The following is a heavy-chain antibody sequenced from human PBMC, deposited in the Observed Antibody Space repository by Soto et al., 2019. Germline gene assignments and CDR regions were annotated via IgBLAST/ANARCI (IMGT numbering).Heavy chain of an antibody. Sequence: GPSVKVSCKASGATFSSYAISWVRHAPGQGLEWMGGIIPIFGTANYAQKFQGRVTITADESTSTAYMELSSLRSEDTAVYYCARDLAVAESTPRYYYYGMDVWGQGTTVTVSS. V-gene: IGHV1-69*13. D-gene: IGHD6-19*01. CDR3: ARDLAVAESTPRYYYYGMDV. J-gene: IGHJ6*02. CDR1: GATFSSYA. CDR2: IIPIFGTA.